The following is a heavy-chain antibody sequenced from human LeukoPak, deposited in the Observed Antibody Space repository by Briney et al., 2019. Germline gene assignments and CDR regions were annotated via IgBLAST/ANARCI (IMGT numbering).Heavy chain of an antibody. V-gene: IGHV4-59*08. CDR2: IYYSGGT. Sequence: PSETLSLTCTVSGGSISSYYWSWIRQPPGKGLEWIGYIYYSGGTNYNPSLKSRVTISVDTSKNQFSLKLSSVTAADTAVYYCARRDDYGSGSYYKGWYFDLWGRGTLVTVSS. J-gene: IGHJ2*01. D-gene: IGHD3-10*01. CDR1: GGSISSYY. CDR3: ARRDDYGSGSYYKGWYFDL.